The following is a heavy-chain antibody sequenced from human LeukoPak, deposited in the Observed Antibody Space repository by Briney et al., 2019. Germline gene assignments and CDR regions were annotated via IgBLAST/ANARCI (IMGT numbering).Heavy chain of an antibody. CDR3: TTGYYYDSSGYYS. J-gene: IGHJ1*01. V-gene: IGHV3-15*01. Sequence: PGGSLRLSCVASGFTFSDYYMSWIRQAPGKGLEWVGRIKSKTDGGTTDYAAPVKGRFTISRDDSTNTLYLQMNSLKTEDTAVYYCTTGYYYDSSGYYSWGQGTLVTVSS. CDR1: GFTFSDYY. D-gene: IGHD3-22*01. CDR2: IKSKTDGGTT.